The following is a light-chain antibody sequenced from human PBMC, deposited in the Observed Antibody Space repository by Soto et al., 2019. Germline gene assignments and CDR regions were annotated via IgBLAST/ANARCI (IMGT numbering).Light chain of an antibody. V-gene: IGKV1-5*01. Sequence: DLQMTPSPSTLSASVGDRVTITCRASPSISSWLAWYQQKPGKAPKLLIYDASSLESGVPSRFSGSGSGTEFTLTISSLQPDDFATYYCQQYNSYPYTCGQGTKLEIK. CDR1: PSISSW. J-gene: IGKJ2*01. CDR3: QQYNSYPYT. CDR2: DAS.